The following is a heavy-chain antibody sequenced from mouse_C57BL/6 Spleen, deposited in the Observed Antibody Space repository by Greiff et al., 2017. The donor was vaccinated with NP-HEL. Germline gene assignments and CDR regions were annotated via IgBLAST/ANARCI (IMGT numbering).Heavy chain of an antibody. CDR2: IYPGNSDT. Sequence: VQLQQSGTVLARPGASVKMSCKTSGYTFTSYWMHWVKQRPGQGLEWIGAIYPGNSDTSYNQKFKGKAKLTAVTSASTAYMELSSLTNEDSAVYYCTSYSNYVGSYAMDYWGQGTSVTVSS. J-gene: IGHJ4*01. V-gene: IGHV1-5*01. D-gene: IGHD2-5*01. CDR1: GYTFTSYW. CDR3: TSYSNYVGSYAMDY.